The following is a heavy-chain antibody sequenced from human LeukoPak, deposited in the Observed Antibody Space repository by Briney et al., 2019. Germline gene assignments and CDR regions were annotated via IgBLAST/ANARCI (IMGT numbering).Heavy chain of an antibody. CDR2: INHSGST. J-gene: IGHJ3*02. D-gene: IGHD4-17*01. CDR1: GGSFSGYY. CDR3: ASPYGDYNGAFDI. Sequence: SETLSLTCAVYGGSFSGYYWSWIRQPPGKGLEWIGEINHSGSTNYNPSLKSRVTTSVDTSKNQFSLKLSSVTAADTAVYYCASPYGDYNGAFDIWGQGTMVTVSS. V-gene: IGHV4-34*01.